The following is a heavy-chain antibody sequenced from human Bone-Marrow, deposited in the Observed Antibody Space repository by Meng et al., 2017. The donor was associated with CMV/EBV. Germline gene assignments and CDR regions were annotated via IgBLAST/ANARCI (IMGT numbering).Heavy chain of an antibody. CDR2: INWNGGST. CDR1: GFTFEDYG. D-gene: IGHD3-3*01. CDR3: ARHRTIFGVVINRRNQEQRRDWFDP. J-gene: IGHJ5*02. Sequence: GESLKISCAASGFTFEDYGMSWVRQAPGKGLEWVSGINWNGGSTGYADSVKGRFTISRDNAKNSLYLQMNSLRAEDTAVYYCARHRTIFGVVINRRNQEQRRDWFDPWGQGTLVTVSS. V-gene: IGHV3-20*04.